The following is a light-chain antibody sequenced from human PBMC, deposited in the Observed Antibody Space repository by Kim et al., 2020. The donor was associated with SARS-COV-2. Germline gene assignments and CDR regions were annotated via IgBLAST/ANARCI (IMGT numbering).Light chain of an antibody. CDR2: GAS. CDR1: QSVSSSY. CDR3: QQYGSPLT. J-gene: IGKJ4*01. Sequence: LSPGERATLSCRASQSVSSSYLAWYQQKPGQATRLLIYGASSRATGIPDRFSGSGSGTDFTLTISRLEPEDFAVYYCQQYGSPLTFGGGTKVDIK. V-gene: IGKV3-20*01.